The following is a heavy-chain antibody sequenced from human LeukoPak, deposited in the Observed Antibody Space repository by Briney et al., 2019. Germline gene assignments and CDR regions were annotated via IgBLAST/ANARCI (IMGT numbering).Heavy chain of an antibody. Sequence: TGGSLRLSCAASGLHFSGTAMSWVRQAPGKRLEWVSAISHDGMNAYYADSVKGRFTISRDNSKKTVSLEMSSLTAADTGVYYCAKDGAQYSSGPECDPRGQGALVTVSP. CDR2: ISHDGMNA. V-gene: IGHV3-23*01. D-gene: IGHD6-19*01. CDR1: GLHFSGTA. J-gene: IGHJ5*02. CDR3: AKDGAQYSSGPECDP.